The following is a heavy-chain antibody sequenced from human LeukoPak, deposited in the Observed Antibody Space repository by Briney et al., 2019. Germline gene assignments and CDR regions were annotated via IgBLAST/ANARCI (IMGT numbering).Heavy chain of an antibody. CDR3: ARGLQGSGYALVLDV. CDR2: ISAYNGNT. D-gene: IGHD3-3*01. CDR1: GYTFTSYG. Sequence: ASVKVSCKASGYTFTSYGISWVRQAPGQGLEWMGWISAYNGNTNYAQKLQGRVTMTTDTSTSTAYMELRSLRSEDTAVYYCARGLQGSGYALVLDVWGQGTTVTVSS. V-gene: IGHV1-18*01. J-gene: IGHJ6*02.